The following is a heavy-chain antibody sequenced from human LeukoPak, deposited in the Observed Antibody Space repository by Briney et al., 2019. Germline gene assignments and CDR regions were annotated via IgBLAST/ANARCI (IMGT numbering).Heavy chain of an antibody. J-gene: IGHJ4*02. CDR1: GATFSSYA. V-gene: IGHV1-69*05. Sequence: ASVKVSCKASGATFSSYAISWVRQPPGQGLEWMGGMIRIFGTANYGQKFQGRVTITTEESTSTAYMELSRLTSDDTAVYYCARWRGYYSFDYWGQGTLVTVSS. D-gene: IGHD3-3*01. CDR3: ARWRGYYSFDY. CDR2: MIRIFGTA.